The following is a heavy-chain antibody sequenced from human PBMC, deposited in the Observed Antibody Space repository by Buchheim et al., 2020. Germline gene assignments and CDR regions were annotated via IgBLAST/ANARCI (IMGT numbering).Heavy chain of an antibody. CDR2: FYYSGST. V-gene: IGHV4-59*08. J-gene: IGHJ6*02. Sequence: QVQLQESGPGLVKPSETLSLTCTVSGGSISSYYWSWIRQPPGKGLEWIGYFYYSGSTNYNPSLKSRVTISVDTSKNQFSLKLSSVTAADTAVYYCARHVTAAAFYGMDVWGQGTT. CDR3: ARHVTAAAFYGMDV. D-gene: IGHD6-13*01. CDR1: GGSISSYY.